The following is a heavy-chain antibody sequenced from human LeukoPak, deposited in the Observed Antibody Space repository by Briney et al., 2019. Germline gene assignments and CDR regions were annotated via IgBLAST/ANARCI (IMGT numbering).Heavy chain of an antibody. J-gene: IGHJ1*01. CDR2: IKSKTDGGTI. CDR3: TTDLSELDDSGYYAKYFHH. Sequence: PGGALRLSCAASGFTLRKVWMSGIRPAPGKGGEGVGRIKSKTDGGTIDYAAPVKGRFTISRDDSKDTLFLQMNSLKTEDTAVYYCTTDLSELDDSGYYAKYFHHWGQGTLVSVSS. V-gene: IGHV3-15*01. D-gene: IGHD3-22*01. CDR1: GFTLRKVW.